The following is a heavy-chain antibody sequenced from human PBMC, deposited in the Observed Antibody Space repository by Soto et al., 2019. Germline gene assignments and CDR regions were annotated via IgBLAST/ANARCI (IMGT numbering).Heavy chain of an antibody. V-gene: IGHV4-38-2*02. CDR3: ARDDPYALDVAGYFDF. CDR2: VYRSGAA. J-gene: IGHJ4*02. CDR1: GHFLTTGSA. Sequence: SETLSPTWPLAGHFLTTGSAWGGGPQAPGKGLEWIGRVYRSGAAYYRPTLKRRATISVDTSKNQVSLHLKSVTAADAAVYYCARDDPYALDVAGYFDFWGQGTPVTVYS. D-gene: IGHD6-19*01.